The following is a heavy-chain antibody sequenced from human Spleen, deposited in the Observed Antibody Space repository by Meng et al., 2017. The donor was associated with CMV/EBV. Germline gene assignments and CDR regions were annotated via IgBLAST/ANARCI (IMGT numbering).Heavy chain of an antibody. CDR2: ISSGSSYI. J-gene: IGHJ4*02. Sequence: GESLKISCAASGFTFSTYSMNWVRQAPGRGLEWVSSISSGSSYIYYADSVKGRLTISRDNAKNSLYLQMNSLRAVDTAVYYCARDFWSGLPDFWGQGTLVTVSS. V-gene: IGHV3-21*01. D-gene: IGHD3-3*01. CDR3: ARDFWSGLPDF. CDR1: GFTFSTYS.